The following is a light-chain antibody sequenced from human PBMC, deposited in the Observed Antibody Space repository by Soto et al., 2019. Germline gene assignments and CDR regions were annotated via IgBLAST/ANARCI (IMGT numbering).Light chain of an antibody. CDR3: QQSSNIPYT. J-gene: IGKJ2*01. CDR1: QTISSY. Sequence: DIQMTQSPSSLSASVRDRVTITCRASQTISSYLNWYQQNPGEAPKLLIYAASTLQSGVPSRFSGSGSGTDFTLTISSLQPEDFATYYCQQSSNIPYTFGQGTKLEIK. CDR2: AAS. V-gene: IGKV1-39*01.